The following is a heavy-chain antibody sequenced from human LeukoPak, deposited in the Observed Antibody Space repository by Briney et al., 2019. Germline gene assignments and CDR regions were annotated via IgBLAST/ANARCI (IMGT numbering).Heavy chain of an antibody. CDR3: ARDPWFGVRGMDV. D-gene: IGHD3-10*01. CDR2: ISGSGGST. V-gene: IGHV3-23*01. J-gene: IGHJ6*04. CDR1: GFTFSSYA. Sequence: GGSLRLSCAASGFTFSSYAMSWVRQAPGKGLEWVSAISGSGGSTYYADSVKGRFTISRDNAKNSLYLQMNSLRAEDTAVYYCARDPWFGVRGMDVWGKGTTVTVSS.